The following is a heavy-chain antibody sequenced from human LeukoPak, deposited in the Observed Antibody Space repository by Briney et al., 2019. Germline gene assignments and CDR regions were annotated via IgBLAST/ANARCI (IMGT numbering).Heavy chain of an antibody. D-gene: IGHD2/OR15-2a*01. CDR1: GFSFMNAW. Sequence: GGSLRLSCAASGFSFMNAWMVWVRQAPGKGLEWVGRIKSNADGGTPDYAAHARGRFTISRDDSKNTLHLQMNSLKTEDTAVYYCTTFYHEYSPYWGRGTLVTVSS. CDR2: IKSNADGGTP. J-gene: IGHJ4*02. CDR3: TTFYHEYSPY. V-gene: IGHV3-15*01.